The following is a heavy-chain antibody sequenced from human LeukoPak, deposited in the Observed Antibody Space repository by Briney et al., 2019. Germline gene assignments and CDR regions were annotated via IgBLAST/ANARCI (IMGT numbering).Heavy chain of an antibody. D-gene: IGHD2-2*01. CDR1: GGSISSSNW. CDR3: ARINIVVVPAAFDY. Sequence: SETLSLTCAVSGGSISSSNWWSWVRQPPGKGLEWIGEIYHSGSTNYNPSLKSRVTISVDKSKNQFSLKLSSVTAADTAVYYCARINIVVVPAAFDYWGQGTLVTVSS. J-gene: IGHJ4*02. CDR2: IYHSGST. V-gene: IGHV4-4*02.